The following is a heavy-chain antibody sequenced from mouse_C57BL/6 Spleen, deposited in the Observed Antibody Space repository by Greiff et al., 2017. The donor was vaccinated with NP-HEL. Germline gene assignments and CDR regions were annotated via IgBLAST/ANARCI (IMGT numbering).Heavy chain of an antibody. D-gene: IGHD2-4*01. V-gene: IGHV5-6*01. CDR3: ARHEDYDYDHFDY. CDR2: ISSGGSYT. Sequence: EVHLVESGGDLVKPGGSLKLSCAASGFTFSSYGMSWVRQTPDKRLEWVATISSGGSYTYYPDSVKGRFTISRDNAKNTLYLQMSSLKSEDTAMYYCARHEDYDYDHFDYWGQGTTLTVSS. J-gene: IGHJ2*01. CDR1: GFTFSSYG.